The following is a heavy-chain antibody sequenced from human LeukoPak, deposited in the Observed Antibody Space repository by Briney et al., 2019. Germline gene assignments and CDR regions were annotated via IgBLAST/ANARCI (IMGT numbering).Heavy chain of an antibody. CDR3: ATPSADTAMARDAFDI. CDR1: GYSFTSYW. V-gene: IGHV5-51*01. J-gene: IGHJ3*02. D-gene: IGHD5-18*01. CDR2: LYPGDSDT. Sequence: GESLKISFKGSGYSFTSYWIGWVRQMPGKGLEWIGILYPGDSDTRYSPSFQGQVTISADKSISTAYLQWSSLKASDTAMYYCATPSADTAMARDAFDIWGQGTMVTVSS.